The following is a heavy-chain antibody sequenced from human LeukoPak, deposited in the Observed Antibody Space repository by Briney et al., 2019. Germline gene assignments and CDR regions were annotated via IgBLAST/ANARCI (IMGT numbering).Heavy chain of an antibody. CDR1: GYTFTSYG. J-gene: IGHJ4*02. D-gene: IGHD3-22*01. V-gene: IGHV1-18*01. Sequence: ASVKVSCKASGYTFTSYGISWVRQAPGQGLEWMGWISAYNGNTNYAQKLQGRVTMTTDTSTSTAYMELRSLRSDDTAVYYCARVFSDSSGYYVFQCYFDYWGQGALVTVSS. CDR3: ARVFSDSSGYYVFQCYFDY. CDR2: ISAYNGNT.